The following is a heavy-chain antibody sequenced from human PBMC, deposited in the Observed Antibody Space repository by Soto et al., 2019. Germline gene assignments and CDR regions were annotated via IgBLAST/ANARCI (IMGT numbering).Heavy chain of an antibody. CDR2: IRSRANNNAT. CDR3: ARGQQAAIGDYYYHGLDV. J-gene: IGHJ6*02. CDR1: GLFFMGPV. Sequence: EVRLVESGGGLVQPGGSRNLSVAPSGLFFMGPVFPWFPQPPGKGRGWVARIRSRANNNATSSGASVRGRFTFFRDDSKNMAYLQMNTLKTEDTAIYYCARGQQAAIGDYYYHGLDVWGQGTSVTVSS. V-gene: IGHV3-73*02. D-gene: IGHD3-10*01.